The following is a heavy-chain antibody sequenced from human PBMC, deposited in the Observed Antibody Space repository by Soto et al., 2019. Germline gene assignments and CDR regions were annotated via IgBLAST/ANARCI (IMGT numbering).Heavy chain of an antibody. CDR1: GFTFSSYA. CDR2: ISGSGGST. J-gene: IGHJ4*02. D-gene: IGHD3-3*01. CDR3: AKSTYYDFWSGYYADY. V-gene: IGHV3-23*01. Sequence: LRLSCAASGFTFSSYAMSWVRQAPGKGLEWVSAISGSGGSTYYADSVKGRFTISRDNSKNTLYLQMNSLRAEDTAVYYCAKSTYYDFWSGYYADYWGQGTLVTVSS.